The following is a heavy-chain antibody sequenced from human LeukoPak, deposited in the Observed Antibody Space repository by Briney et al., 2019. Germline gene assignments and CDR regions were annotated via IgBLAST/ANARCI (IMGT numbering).Heavy chain of an antibody. CDR1: GFAFSNYA. CDR2: ISASGVGT. CDR3: ARLPVPYYDILTGYYYYYYYMDV. D-gene: IGHD3-9*01. Sequence: GGSLRLSCAASGFAFSNYAVAWVRQAPGKGLEWVSGISASGVGTYYADSVKGRFTISRDNSKNTLYLQMDSLRAEDTAVYYCARLPVPYYDILTGYYYYYYYMDVWGKGTTVTISS. V-gene: IGHV3-23*01. J-gene: IGHJ6*03.